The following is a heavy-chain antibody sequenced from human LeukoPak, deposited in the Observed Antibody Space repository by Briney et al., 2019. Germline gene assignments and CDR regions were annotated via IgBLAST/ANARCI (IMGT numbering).Heavy chain of an antibody. V-gene: IGHV3-33*01. D-gene: IGHD3-22*01. CDR1: GFTFSSYG. J-gene: IGHJ4*02. Sequence: GRSLRLSCAASGFTFSSYGMHWVRQAPGKGLEWVAVIWYDGSNKYYADSVKGRFTISRDNSKNTLYLQMNSLRAEDTAVYYCARGYYYDSSGYYLIRYWGQGTLVTVYS. CDR3: ARGYYYDSSGYYLIRY. CDR2: IWYDGSNK.